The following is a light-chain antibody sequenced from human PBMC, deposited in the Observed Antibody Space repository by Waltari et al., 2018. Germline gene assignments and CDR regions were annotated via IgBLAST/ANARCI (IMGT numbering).Light chain of an antibody. CDR2: EVN. CDR1: SSDVGASNL. Sequence: QSALTQPASVSGSPGQSITISCSGTSSDVGASNLISWYQQHPGKVPPLMIYEVNKRPSGVSNRFSGSKSDNTASLTISGLQAEDEADYYCCSYAGRSTLVFGGGTKLTV. J-gene: IGLJ3*02. CDR3: CSYAGRSTLV. V-gene: IGLV2-23*02.